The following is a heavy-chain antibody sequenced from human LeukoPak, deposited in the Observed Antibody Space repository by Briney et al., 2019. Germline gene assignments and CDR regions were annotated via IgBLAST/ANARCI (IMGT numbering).Heavy chain of an antibody. V-gene: IGHV3-7*01. Sequence: GGSLRLSCPASGLTLSTHLMSWVRQAPGKGPEGVANIKQDGSEQYYVDFVKGRFTISRDNAKKSMYLKMNSLRAEDTAVYYCASGFLDDFWSGHFWGKGTLVTVSS. D-gene: IGHD3-3*01. J-gene: IGHJ4*02. CDR3: ASGFLDDFWSGHF. CDR1: GLTLSTHL. CDR2: IKQDGSEQ.